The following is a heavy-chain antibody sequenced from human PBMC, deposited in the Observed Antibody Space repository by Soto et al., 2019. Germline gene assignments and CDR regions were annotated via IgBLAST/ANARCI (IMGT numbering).Heavy chain of an antibody. CDR3: AKCVGLCGKQDFDY. V-gene: IGHV3-30*18. D-gene: IGHD2-15*01. J-gene: IGHJ4*02. CDR2: ISYDGSNK. Sequence: GGSLRLSCAASGFTFSSYGMHWVRQAPGKGLEWVAVISYDGSNKYYADSVKGRFTISRDNSKNTLYLQMNSLRAEDTAVYYCAKCVGLCGKQDFDYWGQGTLVTVSS. CDR1: GFTFSSYG.